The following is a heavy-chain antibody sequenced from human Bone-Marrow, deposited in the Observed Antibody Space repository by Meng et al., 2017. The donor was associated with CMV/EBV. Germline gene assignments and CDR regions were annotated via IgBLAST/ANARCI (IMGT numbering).Heavy chain of an antibody. CDR2: ISSGSHYI. V-gene: IGHV3-21*01. CDR1: GFNFNSYT. J-gene: IGHJ4*02. CDR3: VRADPTKRSSTTSCLDY. Sequence: GGSLRLSCEGFGFNFNSYTMDWVRQAPGRGLEWVSAISSGSHYIYYADSVKGRFTISRDNAKNSLYLQMNSLRAEDTAVYYCVRADPTKRSSTTSCLDYWGRGTLVTVSS. D-gene: IGHD2-2*01.